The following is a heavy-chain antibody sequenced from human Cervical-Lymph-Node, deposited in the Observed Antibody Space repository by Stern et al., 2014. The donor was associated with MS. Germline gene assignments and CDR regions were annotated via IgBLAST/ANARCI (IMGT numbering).Heavy chain of an antibody. Sequence: VQLVQSGGGLIQPGGSLRLSCAVSGYSVSTNYMSWIRQAPGKGLEWVAVIYSGGSTYHADSVRGRFTIPRDNARNTLSLQMDSLRAEDTAVYYCARDYYDSRGYSHWGQGTLVTVSS. CDR2: IYSGGST. D-gene: IGHD3-22*01. CDR1: GYSVSTNY. V-gene: IGHV3-53*01. CDR3: ARDYYDSRGYSH. J-gene: IGHJ4*02.